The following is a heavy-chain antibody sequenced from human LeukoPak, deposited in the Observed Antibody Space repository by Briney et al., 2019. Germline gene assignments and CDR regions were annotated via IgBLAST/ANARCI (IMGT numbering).Heavy chain of an antibody. CDR2: INAGNGRT. Sequence: GASVKVPCKPSAYSFTPYAIHWVRQAPGPSLEWMGWINAGNGRTKYSQQFQGRLAITRDTSANTVYMDLSSLTSEDMAVYYCARGRWVATNQGYYLDDWGQGTLVTVSS. V-gene: IGHV1-3*03. CDR1: AYSFTPYA. CDR3: ARGRWVATNQGYYLDD. J-gene: IGHJ4*02. D-gene: IGHD5-12*01.